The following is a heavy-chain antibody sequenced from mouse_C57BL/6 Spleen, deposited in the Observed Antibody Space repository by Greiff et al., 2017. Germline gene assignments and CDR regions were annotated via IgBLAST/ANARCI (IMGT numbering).Heavy chain of an antibody. CDR3: ARSGVTGYFDY. CDR2: INPSSGYT. CDR1: GYTFTSYT. Sequence: QVQLQQSGAELARPGASVKMSCKASGYTFTSYTMHWVKQRPGKGLEWIGYINPSSGYTKYNQKFKDKATLTADKSSSTAYVQLRSLTSEDSAVYYCARSGVTGYFDYWGQGTTLTVSS. D-gene: IGHD4-1*01. J-gene: IGHJ2*01. V-gene: IGHV1-4*01.